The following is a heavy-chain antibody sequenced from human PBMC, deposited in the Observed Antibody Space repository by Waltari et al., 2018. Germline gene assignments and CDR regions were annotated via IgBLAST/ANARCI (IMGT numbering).Heavy chain of an antibody. CDR3: ARGGAVVAATPNWFDP. J-gene: IGHJ5*02. V-gene: IGHV4-59*01. CDR2: IYYSGST. CDR1: GGSISSSY. D-gene: IGHD2-15*01. Sequence: QVQLQESGPGLVKPSETLSLTCTVSGGSISSSYWSWIRQPPGKGLEWIGYIYYSGSTNYNPSLKSRVTISVDTSKNQFSLKLSSVTAADTAVYYCARGGAVVAATPNWFDPWGQGTLVTVSS.